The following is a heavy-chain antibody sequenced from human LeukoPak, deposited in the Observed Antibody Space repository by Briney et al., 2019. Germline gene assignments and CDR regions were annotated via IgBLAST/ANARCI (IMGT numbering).Heavy chain of an antibody. Sequence: ASVKVSCKVSGYTLTELSMHWVRQAPGKGLEWMGGFDPEDGETIYAQKFQGRVTMTEDTSTDTAYMELSSLRSEDTAVYYCATALKYYDILTGYDYWGQGTLVTVSS. CDR3: ATALKYYDILTGYDY. CDR1: GYTLTELS. CDR2: FDPEDGET. V-gene: IGHV1-24*01. J-gene: IGHJ4*02. D-gene: IGHD3-9*01.